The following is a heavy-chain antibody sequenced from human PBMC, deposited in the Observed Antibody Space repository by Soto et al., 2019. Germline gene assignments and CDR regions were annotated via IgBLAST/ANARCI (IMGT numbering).Heavy chain of an antibody. CDR1: GNTFTNFG. D-gene: IGHD2-2*01. Sequence: QGQLGQSGAEVKKPGASVKVSCTASGNTFTNFGVTWVRQAPRQGLEWMGWISAYTDDPNYAQKFQGRVTMTIDTYTSTASLDLRSLTSGATAVYYGARVIPGAEAWFDPWGQGTLVTVSS. CDR2: ISAYTDDP. CDR3: ARVIPGAEAWFDP. J-gene: IGHJ5*02. V-gene: IGHV1-18*01.